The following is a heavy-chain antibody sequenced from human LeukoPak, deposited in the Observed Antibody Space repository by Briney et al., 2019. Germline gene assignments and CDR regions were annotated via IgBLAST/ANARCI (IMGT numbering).Heavy chain of an antibody. Sequence: GGSLRLSCAASGFTFSSCAMSWVRQAPGKGLQWVSAISGGGETTYYADSVKGRFIISRDNSKNTVYLQVSSLRAEDTAVYYCAKVQQQLIDYWGQGTLVTVSS. CDR1: GFTFSSCA. J-gene: IGHJ4*02. V-gene: IGHV3-23*01. CDR3: AKVQQQLIDY. CDR2: ISGGGETT. D-gene: IGHD6-13*01.